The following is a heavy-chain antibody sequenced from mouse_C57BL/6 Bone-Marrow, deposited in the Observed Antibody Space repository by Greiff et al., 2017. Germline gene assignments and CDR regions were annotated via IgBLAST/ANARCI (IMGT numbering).Heavy chain of an antibody. CDR2: INPSSGYT. D-gene: IGHD1-1*01. V-gene: IGHV1-4*01. Sequence: QVQLQQSGAELARPGASVKMSCKASGYTFTSYTMHWVKQRPGQGLEWIGYINPSSGYTKYNQKFKDKATLTADKSSSTAYMQLSSLTSEDSAVYYCAGYGITTGYFDVWGTGTTVTVSS. CDR1: GYTFTSYT. CDR3: AGYGITTGYFDV. J-gene: IGHJ1*03.